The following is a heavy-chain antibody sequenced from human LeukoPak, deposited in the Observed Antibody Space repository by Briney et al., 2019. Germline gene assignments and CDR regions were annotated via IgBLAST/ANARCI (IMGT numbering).Heavy chain of an antibody. CDR2: IYYGGST. V-gene: IGHV4-31*03. D-gene: IGHD4-17*01. CDR3: ASAMTTRWGFQH. J-gene: IGHJ1*01. Sequence: PSQTLSLTCTVSGGSISSGGYYGSWIRQHPGKGLEWIGYIYYGGSTYYNPSLKSRVTISVDTSKNQFSLKLSSVPAADTAVYYCASAMTTRWGFQHWGQGTLVTVSS. CDR1: GGSISSGGYY.